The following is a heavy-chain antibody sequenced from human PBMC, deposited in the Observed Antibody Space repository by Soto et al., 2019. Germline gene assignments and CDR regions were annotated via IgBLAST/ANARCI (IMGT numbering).Heavy chain of an antibody. Sequence: GASVKVSCNASGYTFTSYDINLVRQATGQGLEWMGWMNPNSGNTGYAQKFQGRVTMTRNTSISTAYMELSSLRSEDTAVYYCARGRYCTNGVCYYDAFDIWGQGTMVTVSS. D-gene: IGHD2-8*01. CDR3: ARGRYCTNGVCYYDAFDI. CDR2: MNPNSGNT. CDR1: GYTFTSYD. V-gene: IGHV1-8*01. J-gene: IGHJ3*02.